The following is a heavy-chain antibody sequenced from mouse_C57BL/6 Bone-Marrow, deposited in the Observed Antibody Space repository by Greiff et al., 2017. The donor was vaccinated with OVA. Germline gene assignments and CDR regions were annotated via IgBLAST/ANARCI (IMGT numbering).Heavy chain of an antibody. CDR3: AQGVYGNYEGAMDY. V-gene: IGHV2-9-1*01. J-gene: IGHJ4*01. CDR2: IWTGGGT. CDR1: GFSLTSYA. D-gene: IGHD2-1*01. Sequence: VQLQESGPGLVAPSQRLSITCTVSGFSLTSYAISWVRQPPGKGLEWLGVIWTGGGTNYNSALNSRLSISKDNSKSQVFLKMNSLQTDDTARYYCAQGVYGNYEGAMDYWGQGTSVTVSS.